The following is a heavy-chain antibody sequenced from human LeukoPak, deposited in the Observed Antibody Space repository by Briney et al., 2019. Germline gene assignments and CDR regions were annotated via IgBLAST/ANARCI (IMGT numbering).Heavy chain of an antibody. V-gene: IGHV3-64*02. D-gene: IGHD5-12*01. CDR2: ISSDGGST. CDR3: ARDLGHTGYDLYDY. CDR1: GFTFSGYS. J-gene: IGHJ4*02. Sequence: GGSLRLSCAASGFTFSGYSMYWVRQAPGKGLEYVSAISSDGGSTYYADSVKGRFTISRDNSKNSLYLEMNSLRVEDTAVYYCARDLGHTGYDLYDYWGQGTLVTVSS.